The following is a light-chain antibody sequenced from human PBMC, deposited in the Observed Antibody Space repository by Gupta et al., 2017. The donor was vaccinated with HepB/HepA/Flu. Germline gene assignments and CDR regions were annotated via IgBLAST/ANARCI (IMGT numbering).Light chain of an antibody. J-gene: IGKJ2*04. CDR3: QQYNSYSMCS. CDR2: KAS. CDR1: QSISSW. V-gene: IGKV1-5*03. Sequence: DIQMTQSPSTLSASVGDRVTITCRASQSISSWLAWYQQKPGKAPKLLIYKASSLESGVPSRFSGSGSGTEXTLTISXLQPDDFATYYCQQYNSYSMCSFGXGTKLEIK.